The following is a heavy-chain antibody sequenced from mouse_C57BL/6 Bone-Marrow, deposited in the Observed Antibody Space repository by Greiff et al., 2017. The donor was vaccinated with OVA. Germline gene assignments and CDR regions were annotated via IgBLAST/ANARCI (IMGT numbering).Heavy chain of an antibody. Sequence: EVKLVESGGGLVQPGGSLSLSCAASGFTFTDYYMSWVRQPPGKALEWLGFIRNKANGYTTEYSASVKGRFTISRDNSQSILYLQMNALRAEDSATYYCAKIYYDYSPWFAYWGQGTLVTVSA. CDR1: GFTFTDYY. D-gene: IGHD2-4*01. CDR3: AKIYYDYSPWFAY. CDR2: IRNKANGYTT. V-gene: IGHV7-3*03. J-gene: IGHJ3*01.